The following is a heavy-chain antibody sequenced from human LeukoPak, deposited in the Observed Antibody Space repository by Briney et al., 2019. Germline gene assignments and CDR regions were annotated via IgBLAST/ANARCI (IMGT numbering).Heavy chain of an antibody. CDR3: ARDTVSYYYDSSGYPRFDP. J-gene: IGHJ5*02. Sequence: ASVKVSCKASGGTFSSYAISWVRQAPGQGLEWMGGIIPIFGTANYAQKFQGRVTITADESTSTAYMELSSLRSEDTAVYYCARDTVSYYYDSSGYPRFDPWGQGTLVTVSS. CDR2: IIPIFGTA. CDR1: GGTFSSYA. D-gene: IGHD3-22*01. V-gene: IGHV1-69*13.